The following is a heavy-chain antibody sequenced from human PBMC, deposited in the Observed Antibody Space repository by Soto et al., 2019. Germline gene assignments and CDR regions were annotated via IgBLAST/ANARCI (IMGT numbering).Heavy chain of an antibody. D-gene: IGHD1-26*01. CDR3: AAEGIVGATRGAYYYGMDV. CDR2: IVVGSGNT. Sequence: SVKVSCKAPGFTFTSSAVQWVRQARGQRLEWIGWIVVGSGNTNYAQKFQERVTITRDMSTSTAYMELSSLRSEDTAVYYCAAEGIVGATRGAYYYGMDVWGQGTTVTVSS. CDR1: GFTFTSSA. V-gene: IGHV1-58*01. J-gene: IGHJ6*02.